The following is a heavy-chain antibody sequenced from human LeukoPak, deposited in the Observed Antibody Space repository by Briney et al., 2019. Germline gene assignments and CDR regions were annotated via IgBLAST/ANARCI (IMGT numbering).Heavy chain of an antibody. CDR2: IRSKTYGGTT. D-gene: IGHD1-26*01. J-gene: IGHJ4*02. V-gene: IGHV3-49*03. CDR3: TKVEWELPRN. Sequence: QPGGSLRLSCAASGFTFSDYYMSWIRQAPGKGLEWVGFIRSKTYGGTTEYDASVRDRFRISRDDSKSIAYLQMNSLKTEDTGVYYCTKVEWELPRNWGQGTLVTVTT. CDR1: GFTFSDYY.